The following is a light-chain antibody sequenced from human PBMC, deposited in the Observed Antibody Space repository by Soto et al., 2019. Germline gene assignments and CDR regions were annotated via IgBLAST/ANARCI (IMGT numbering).Light chain of an antibody. J-gene: IGKJ1*01. CDR1: QTVSSW. CDR3: QQYNTFWT. Sequence: DIQMTQSPSTLSASVGDRVTITCRASQTVSSWLAWYQQKPGKAPKLLIYDVSTLGSGVPSRFSGSGSGTDFTLTFSSLQPDDFATYYCQQYNTFWTFGQGIKVEIK. V-gene: IGKV1-5*01. CDR2: DVS.